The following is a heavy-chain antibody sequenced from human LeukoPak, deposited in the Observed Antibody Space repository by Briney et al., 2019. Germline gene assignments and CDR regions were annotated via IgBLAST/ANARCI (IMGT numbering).Heavy chain of an antibody. J-gene: IGHJ4*02. Sequence: GGSLRLSCAASGFTLSNYAMTWVRQAPGKGLEWVSSVTGSGALTYYADSVKGRFTISKDNAMDTLFLQMNSLRADDTAVYYCAKDRVDGSGSQFDSWGQGSLVTVSS. CDR1: GFTLSNYA. V-gene: IGHV3-23*01. D-gene: IGHD3-10*01. CDR2: VTGSGALT. CDR3: AKDRVDGSGSQFDS.